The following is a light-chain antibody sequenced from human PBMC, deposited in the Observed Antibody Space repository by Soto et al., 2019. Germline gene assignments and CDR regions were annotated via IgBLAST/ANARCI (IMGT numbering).Light chain of an antibody. CDR2: DVS. CDR3: TSFTTINTFV. CDR1: SNDVGHFNY. J-gene: IGLJ1*01. Sequence: QSALAQPASVSGSPGQSITISCTGTSNDVGHFNYVSWFQQHPGKAPKLLIFDVSNWPSGVSDRFSGSKSGNTASLTISGLQSEDEADYYCTSFTTINTFVFGSGTKVTVL. V-gene: IGLV2-14*03.